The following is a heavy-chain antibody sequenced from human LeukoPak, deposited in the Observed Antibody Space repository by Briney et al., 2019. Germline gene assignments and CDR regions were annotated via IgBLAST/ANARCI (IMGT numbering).Heavy chain of an antibody. Sequence: PSETLSLTCGVYGGSFIGYYWSWIRQPPGKGLEWIGEINRSGSTNYNPSLKSRVTISVDTSKRQFSLKLSSVTAADTAVYYCSKGGPHTVTTYRWFDPWGQGTLVTVSS. D-gene: IGHD4-17*01. CDR1: GGSFIGYY. CDR2: INRSGST. J-gene: IGHJ5*02. V-gene: IGHV4-34*01. CDR3: SKGGPHTVTTYRWFDP.